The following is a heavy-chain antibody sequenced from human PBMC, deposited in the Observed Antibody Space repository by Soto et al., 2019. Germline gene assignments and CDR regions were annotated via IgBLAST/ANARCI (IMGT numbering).Heavy chain of an antibody. V-gene: IGHV3-33*08. CDR1: GFTFNTYG. J-gene: IGHJ6*02. D-gene: IGHD2-15*01. Sequence: QVQLVESGGGVVQPGGSLRLSCTTSGFTFNTYGMHWVRQAPGKGLEWVAINWYDGSNKYYADSVKGRFTISRDNSRNTRYLEMNSLRPEDTALYYCARADCTGAYCYSWPFNYGVDVWGQGTTVTVSS. CDR2: NWYDGSNK. CDR3: ARADCTGAYCYSWPFNYGVDV.